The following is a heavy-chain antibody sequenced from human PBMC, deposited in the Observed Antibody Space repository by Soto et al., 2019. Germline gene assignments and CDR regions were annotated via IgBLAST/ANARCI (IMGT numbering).Heavy chain of an antibody. J-gene: IGHJ4*02. CDR1: GFTFRNFG. CDR3: AKAVPPFVVVTASDY. Sequence: QVQQVESGGGVVQPGRSLRLSCAASGFTFRNFGMHWVRQAPGKGLEWVAVISYDGTNKYYADSVKGRFTISRDNSKNTLYLQINSLRAEDTAVYYCAKAVPPFVVVTASDYWGQGTLVTVSS. CDR2: ISYDGTNK. D-gene: IGHD2-21*02. V-gene: IGHV3-30*18.